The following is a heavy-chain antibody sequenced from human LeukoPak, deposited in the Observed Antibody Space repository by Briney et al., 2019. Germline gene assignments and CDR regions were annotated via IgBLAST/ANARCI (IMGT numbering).Heavy chain of an antibody. CDR1: GFTFSYYG. CDR3: GREQSAYYVHAFDP. Sequence: GGSLRLSCAASGFTFSYYGMHWVRQAPGKGLEWVAFKQNDGSTTFYADSVKGRFTISRDNSKNTLFLQMNSLRTDDTAVYYCGREQSAYYVHAFDPWGQGTLVTVSS. CDR2: KQNDGSTT. D-gene: IGHD3-3*01. J-gene: IGHJ5*02. V-gene: IGHV3-30*02.